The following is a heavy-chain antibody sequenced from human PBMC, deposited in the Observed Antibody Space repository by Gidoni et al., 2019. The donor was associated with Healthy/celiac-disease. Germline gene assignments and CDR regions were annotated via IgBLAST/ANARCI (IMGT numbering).Heavy chain of an antibody. CDR1: GFSLSNARMG. Sequence: QVTLKESGPVLVKPTETLTLTCTVSGFSLSNARMGVSWIRQPPGKALEWLAHICSNDEKSYSTSLKSRLTISKDTSKSQVVLTMTNMDPVDTATYYCARTYDSSGYYYRGAFDIWGQGTMVTVSS. D-gene: IGHD3-22*01. V-gene: IGHV2-26*01. J-gene: IGHJ3*02. CDR3: ARTYDSSGYYYRGAFDI. CDR2: ICSNDEK.